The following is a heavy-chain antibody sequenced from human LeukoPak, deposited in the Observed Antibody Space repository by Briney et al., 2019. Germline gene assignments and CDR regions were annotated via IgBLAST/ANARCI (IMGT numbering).Heavy chain of an antibody. D-gene: IGHD6-19*01. CDR3: ARYSSGWYSDY. CDR1: GDSVSNSY. J-gene: IGHJ4*02. CDR2: FSYSEST. V-gene: IGHV4-59*02. Sequence: SETLSLTCTVSGDSVSNSYWSWIRQPPGKGLEWIGYFSYSESTNYNPSLKSRVTMSVDTSKNQFSLKLSSVTAADTAVYYCARYSSGWYSDYWGQGTLVTVSS.